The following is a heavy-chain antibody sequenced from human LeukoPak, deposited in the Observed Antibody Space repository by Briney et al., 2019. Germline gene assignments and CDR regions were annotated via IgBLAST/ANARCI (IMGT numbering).Heavy chain of an antibody. CDR2: IRGKRYGGTA. CDR1: GLNFGDYA. CDR3: AASSGFDY. Sequence: PGRSLTLSCAVSGLNFGDYAMSWVRQAPGKGLEWLGYIRGKRYGGTAVYAASVKGRFTISRDDSKNIAYLQMNSLKTEDTATYYCAASSGFDYWGQGSLVAVSS. V-gene: IGHV3-49*04. D-gene: IGHD6-25*01. J-gene: IGHJ4*02.